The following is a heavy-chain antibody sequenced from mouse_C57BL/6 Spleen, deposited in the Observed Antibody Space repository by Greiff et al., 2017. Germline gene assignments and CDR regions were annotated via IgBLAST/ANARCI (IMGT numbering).Heavy chain of an antibody. J-gene: IGHJ4*01. D-gene: IGHD2-1*01. V-gene: IGHV1-26*01. CDR2: INPNNGGT. CDR1: GYTFTDYY. CDR3: AREDGTRDYYAMDD. Sequence: EVQLQQSGPELVKPGASVKISCKASGYTFTDYYMNWVKQSHGKSLEWIGDINPNNGGTSYNQKFKGKATLTVDKSSSTAYMELRSLTSEDSAVYYCAREDGTRDYYAMDDWGQGTSVTVSS.